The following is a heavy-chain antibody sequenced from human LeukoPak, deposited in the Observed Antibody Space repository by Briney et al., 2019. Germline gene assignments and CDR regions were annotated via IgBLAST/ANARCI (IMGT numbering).Heavy chain of an antibody. CDR3: ARVNYYGSGRPSYYFDY. V-gene: IGHV4-59*06. Sequence: SETLSLTCTVSGGSISSYYWSWIRQPPGKGLEWIGYIYYSGSTYYNPSLKSRVTISVDTSKSQFSLKLSSVTAADTAVYYCARVNYYGSGRPSYYFDYWGQGTLVTVSS. CDR2: IYYSGST. J-gene: IGHJ4*02. CDR1: GGSISSYY. D-gene: IGHD3-10*01.